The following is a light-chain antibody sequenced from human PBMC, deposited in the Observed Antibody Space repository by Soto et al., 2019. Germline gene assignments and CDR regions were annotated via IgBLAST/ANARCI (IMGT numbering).Light chain of an antibody. CDR1: QRISSY. V-gene: IGKV1-39*01. Sequence: DIQMTQSPSSLSASVGDRVTITCRASQRISSYLNWYQQKPGKAPKLLIYAASSLQSGVPSRFSGSGSGTDVTLTISSLQPEDFATYYCQQSYSTPPGTFGQGTKVEIK. CDR2: AAS. J-gene: IGKJ1*01. CDR3: QQSYSTPPGT.